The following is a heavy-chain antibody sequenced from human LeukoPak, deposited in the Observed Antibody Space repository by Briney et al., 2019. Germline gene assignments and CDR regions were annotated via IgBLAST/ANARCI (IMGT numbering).Heavy chain of an antibody. CDR2: ISYDGSNK. CDR1: GFTFSSYA. Sequence: GGSLRLSCAASGFTFSSYAMHWVRQAPGKGLEWVAVISYDGSNKYYADSVKGRFTISRDNSRNTLYLQMNSLRAEDTAVYYCARDRVGATDYFDYWGREPWSPSPQ. CDR3: ARDRVGATDYFDY. D-gene: IGHD1-26*01. J-gene: IGHJ4*02. V-gene: IGHV3-30-3*01.